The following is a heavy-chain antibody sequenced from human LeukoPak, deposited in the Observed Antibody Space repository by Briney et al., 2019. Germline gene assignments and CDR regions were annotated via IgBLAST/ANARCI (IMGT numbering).Heavy chain of an antibody. CDR1: GGSISSGGYS. D-gene: IGHD3-10*01. J-gene: IGHJ4*01. CDR3: ARDPRWFGELPPDY. Sequence: SETLSLTCAVSGGSISSGGYSWSWIRQPPGKGLEWIGYIYHSGSTYYNPSLKSRVTISVDRSKNQFSLKLSSVTAADTAVYYCARDPRWFGELPPDYWGQGTLVTVSS. V-gene: IGHV4-30-2*01. CDR2: IYHSGST.